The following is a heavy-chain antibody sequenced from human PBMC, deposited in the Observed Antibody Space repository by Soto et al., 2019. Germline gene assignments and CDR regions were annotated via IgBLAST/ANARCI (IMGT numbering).Heavy chain of an antibody. CDR3: ARDLGSWYFDY. CDR2: IYYSGST. D-gene: IGHD6-13*01. V-gene: IGHV4-59*01. Sequence: QVQLQESGPGLVKPSETLSLTCTVSGGSISSYYWSWIRQPPGKGLEWIGYIYYSGSTNYNPSLKSRVTISVDTSKNLFSLKLSSVPAADTAVYYCARDLGSWYFDYWGQGTLVTVSS. J-gene: IGHJ4*02. CDR1: GGSISSYY.